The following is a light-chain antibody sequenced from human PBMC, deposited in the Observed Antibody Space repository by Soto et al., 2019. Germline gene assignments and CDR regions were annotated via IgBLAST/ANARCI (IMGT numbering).Light chain of an antibody. CDR3: GAWDDSLNGWV. CDR2: FDD. Sequence: QSILTQPTSVSEAPGQRVTISCSGSRPNVGNNAVNWYQQVPGQAPKLLIYFDDLVPSGVSDRFSGSKSGTSASLAISGLQSEDEADYYCGAWDDSLNGWVFGGGTKLTVL. J-gene: IGLJ3*02. V-gene: IGLV1-36*01. CDR1: RPNVGNNA.